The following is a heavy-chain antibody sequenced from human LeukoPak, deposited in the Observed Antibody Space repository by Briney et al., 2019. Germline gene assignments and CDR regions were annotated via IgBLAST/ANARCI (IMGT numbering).Heavy chain of an antibody. J-gene: IGHJ3*02. D-gene: IGHD6-6*01. CDR3: ARGGLEYSSSLHAFDI. Sequence: PGGSLRLSCAASGFTFSSYAMHWVRQAPGKGLEWVAVISYDGSNKYYADSVKGRFTISRDNSKNTLYLQMNSLRAEDTAVYYCARGGLEYSSSLHAFDIWGQGTMVTVSS. V-gene: IGHV3-30-3*01. CDR2: ISYDGSNK. CDR1: GFTFSSYA.